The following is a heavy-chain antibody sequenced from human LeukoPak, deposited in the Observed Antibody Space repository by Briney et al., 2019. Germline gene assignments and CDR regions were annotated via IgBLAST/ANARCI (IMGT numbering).Heavy chain of an antibody. CDR3: AKGLRPYDAFDI. CDR1: GFTFSNYD. J-gene: IGHJ3*02. V-gene: IGHV3-30*18. D-gene: IGHD6-19*01. CDR2: ISYDGSNK. Sequence: GGSLRLSCAASGFTFSNYDMHWVRQAPGKGLEWVAVISYDGSNKYYADSVKGRFTISRDNSKNTLYLQMNSLRAEDTAVYYCAKGLRPYDAFDIWGQGTMVTVSS.